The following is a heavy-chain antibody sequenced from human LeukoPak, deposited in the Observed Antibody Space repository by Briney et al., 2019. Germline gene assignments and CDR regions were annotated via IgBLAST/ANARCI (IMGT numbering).Heavy chain of an antibody. CDR2: ISSSSSYI. D-gene: IGHD1-26*01. CDR3: AREWELLRSFAFDI. J-gene: IGHJ3*02. V-gene: IGHV3-21*01. Sequence: GGSLRLSCAASGFTFRIYAMSWVRQAPGKGLEWVSSISSSSSYIYYADSVKSRFTISRDNAKNSLYLQMNSLRAEDTAVYYCAREWELLRSFAFDIWGQGTMVTVSS. CDR1: GFTFRIYA.